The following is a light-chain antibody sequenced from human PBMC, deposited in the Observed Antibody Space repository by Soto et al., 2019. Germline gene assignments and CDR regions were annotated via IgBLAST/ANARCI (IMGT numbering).Light chain of an antibody. CDR2: KAS. Sequence: DIQMTQSPSTLSGSVGDRVTITCRASQTISSWLAWYQQKPGKAPKLLIYKASTLKSGVPSRFSGSGSGPEFTLTISSLQPDDSATYYCQEYNSDSITSGQGTRLEIK. J-gene: IGKJ5*01. V-gene: IGKV1-5*03. CDR1: QTISSW. CDR3: QEYNSDSIT.